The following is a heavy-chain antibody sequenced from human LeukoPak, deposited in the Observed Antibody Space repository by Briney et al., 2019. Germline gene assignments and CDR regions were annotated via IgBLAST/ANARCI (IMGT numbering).Heavy chain of an antibody. V-gene: IGHV3-15*01. CDR2: IKRSGST. J-gene: IGHJ6*02. CDR1: GFKFSDAW. CDR3: KWERTVYYSLDV. Sequence: PGGSLRLSCTASGFKFSDAWMTWVRQAPGKGLEWLGRIKRSGSTDYAVPVNNRFTISRDDSKNTIYLQINGLKTEDTAVYYCKWERTVYYSLDVWGQGTTVTVSS. D-gene: IGHD1-26*01.